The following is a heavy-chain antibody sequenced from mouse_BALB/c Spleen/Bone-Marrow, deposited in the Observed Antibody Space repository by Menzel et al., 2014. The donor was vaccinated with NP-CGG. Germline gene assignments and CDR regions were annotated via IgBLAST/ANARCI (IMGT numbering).Heavy chain of an antibody. J-gene: IGHJ4*01. CDR1: GFSLSTYGIG. D-gene: IGHD5-1*01. CDR3: VRGEYALAMDH. CDR2: IWWSDDK. V-gene: IGHV8-11*01. Sequence: KESGPGILQPSQTLSLTCSFSGFSLSTYGIGVGWIRQPSGKGLEWLAHIWWSDDKYYNTALKSRLTISKDTSNNQAFLKIASVDTSDTATYYCVRGEYALAMDHWGQGTSVTVSS.